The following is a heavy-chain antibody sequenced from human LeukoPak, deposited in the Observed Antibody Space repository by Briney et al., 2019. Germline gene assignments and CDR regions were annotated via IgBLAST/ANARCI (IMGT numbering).Heavy chain of an antibody. Sequence: PGGSLRLSCAASGFTFSSYAMSWVRQAPGKGLEWVSAISGSGGSTYYADSVKGRFTISRDNSKNTLYLQMNSLRAEDTAVYYCAKDQDIVVVVGDDAFDIWGQGTMVTVSS. V-gene: IGHV3-23*01. J-gene: IGHJ3*02. D-gene: IGHD2-15*01. CDR1: GFTFSSYA. CDR3: AKDQDIVVVVGDDAFDI. CDR2: ISGSGGST.